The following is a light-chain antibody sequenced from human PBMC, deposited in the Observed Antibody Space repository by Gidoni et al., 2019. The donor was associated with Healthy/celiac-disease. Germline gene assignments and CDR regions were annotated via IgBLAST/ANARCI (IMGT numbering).Light chain of an antibody. Sequence: QSALTQPVSVSGSPGQSITISCTGTSSDVGGYNYVPWYQQHPGKSPQLMIYDVSNRPSGVSNRFSGSKSGNTASLTISGLQAEDEADYYCSSYTSSSTLVFGGGTKLTVL. CDR3: SSYTSSSTLV. CDR1: SSDVGGYNY. V-gene: IGLV2-14*03. CDR2: DVS. J-gene: IGLJ2*01.